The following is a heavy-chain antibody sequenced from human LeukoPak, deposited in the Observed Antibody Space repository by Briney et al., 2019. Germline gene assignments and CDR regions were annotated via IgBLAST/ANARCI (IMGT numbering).Heavy chain of an antibody. CDR2: INSDGSST. CDR3: ATGVVVYLGMDV. V-gene: IGHV3-74*01. CDR1: GFTFSSYG. D-gene: IGHD3-3*01. Sequence: GGSLRLSCAASGFTFSSYGMDWVRQAPGKGLVWVSRINSDGSSTTYADSVKGRFTISRDNAKNTLYLQMNSLRAEDTAVYYCATGVVVYLGMDVWGKGTTVTVSS. J-gene: IGHJ6*04.